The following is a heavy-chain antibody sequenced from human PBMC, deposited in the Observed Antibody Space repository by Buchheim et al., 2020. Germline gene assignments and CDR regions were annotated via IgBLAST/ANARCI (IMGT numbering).Heavy chain of an antibody. D-gene: IGHD6-13*01. CDR3: AREVSIAAAGLYYYGMDV. V-gene: IGHV1-46*03. Sequence: QVQLVQSGAEVKKPGASVKVSCKASGYTFTSYYMHWVRQAPGQGLEWMGIINTSGGSTSYAQKFQGRVTMTRDTSTSTVYMELSSLRSEDTAVYYCAREVSIAAAGLYYYGMDVWGQGTT. J-gene: IGHJ6*02. CDR1: GYTFTSYY. CDR2: INTSGGST.